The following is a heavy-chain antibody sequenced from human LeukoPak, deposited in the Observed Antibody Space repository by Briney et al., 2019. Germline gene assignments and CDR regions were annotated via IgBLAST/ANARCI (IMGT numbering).Heavy chain of an antibody. CDR3: ARAAGPAAGTGPEGY. CDR1: GFTFSSYA. CDR2: ISYDGSNK. Sequence: PGGSLRLSCAASGFTFSSYAMHWVRQAPGKGLEWVAVISYDGSNKYYADSVKGRFTISRDNSKNTLYLQMNSLRAEDTAVYYCARAAGPAAGTGPEGYWGQGTLVTVSS. D-gene: IGHD6-13*01. J-gene: IGHJ4*02. V-gene: IGHV3-30-3*01.